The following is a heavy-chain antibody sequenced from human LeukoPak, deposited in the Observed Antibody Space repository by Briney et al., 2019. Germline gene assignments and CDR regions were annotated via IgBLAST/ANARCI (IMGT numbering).Heavy chain of an antibody. CDR1: GGTFSSYA. CDR3: ARDYTLQGWFDP. J-gene: IGHJ5*02. Sequence: ASVKVSCKASGGTFSSYAISWVRQAPGQGLEWMGGIIPIFGTANYAQKFQGRVTITADESTSTAYMELSSLRSEDTAVYYCARDYTLQGWFDPWGQGTLVIVSS. V-gene: IGHV1-69*13. CDR2: IIPIFGTA. D-gene: IGHD3-16*01.